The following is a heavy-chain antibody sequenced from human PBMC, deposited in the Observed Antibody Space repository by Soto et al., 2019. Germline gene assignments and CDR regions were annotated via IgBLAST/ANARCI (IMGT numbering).Heavy chain of an antibody. V-gene: IGHV1-69*13. CDR2: IIPIFGTA. Sequence: ASVKVSCKASGGTFSSYAISWVRQAPGQGLEWMGGIIPIFGTANYAQKFQGRVTITADESTSTAYMELSSLRSEDTAVYYCARDLNYYVRSGPDAFVIWGQGTMVT. D-gene: IGHD3-22*01. J-gene: IGHJ3*02. CDR3: ARDLNYYVRSGPDAFVI. CDR1: GGTFSSYA.